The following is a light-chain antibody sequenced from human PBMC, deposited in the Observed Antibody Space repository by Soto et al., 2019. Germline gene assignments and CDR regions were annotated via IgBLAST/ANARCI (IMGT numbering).Light chain of an antibody. V-gene: IGKV1-33*01. Sequence: DIQMTQSPSSLSASVGDRVTITCHASQDISNYLNWYQQKPGKAPKLLIYDASNLETWVPSRFSGSGSGTDFTFTISSLQPEDIATYYCQQYDNLPITFGQGTRLEIK. CDR3: QQYDNLPIT. J-gene: IGKJ5*01. CDR1: QDISNY. CDR2: DAS.